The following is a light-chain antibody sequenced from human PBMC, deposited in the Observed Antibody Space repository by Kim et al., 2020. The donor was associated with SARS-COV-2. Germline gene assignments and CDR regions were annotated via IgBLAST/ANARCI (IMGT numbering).Light chain of an antibody. V-gene: IGLV3-1*01. CDR1: KWGDKY. CDR2: QDS. CDR3: QAWDSSTVVV. Sequence: SYELTQPPSVSVSPGQTASITCSGDKWGDKYACWYQQKPGQSPVLVIYQDSKRPSGIPERFSGSNSGNTATLTISGTQAMDEADYYCQAWDSSTVVVFGGGTQLTVL. J-gene: IGLJ2*01.